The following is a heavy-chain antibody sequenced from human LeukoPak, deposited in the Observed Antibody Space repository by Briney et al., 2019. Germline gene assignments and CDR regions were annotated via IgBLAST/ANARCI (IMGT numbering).Heavy chain of an antibody. CDR1: GFTFSNYA. CDR3: TKKTSYYDSSGALDY. D-gene: IGHD3-22*01. V-gene: IGHV3-23*01. Sequence: GGPLRLSCTASGFTFSNYAMTWVRQAPGKGLEWLSVISGSGGSTYHADSVKGRFTISRDNSKNTLFLQMNSLRAEDTAVYYCTKKTSYYDSSGALDYWGQGTIVTVSS. CDR2: ISGSGGST. J-gene: IGHJ4*02.